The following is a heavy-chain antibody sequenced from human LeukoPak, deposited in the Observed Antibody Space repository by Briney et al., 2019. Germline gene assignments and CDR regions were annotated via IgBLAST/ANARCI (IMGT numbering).Heavy chain of an antibody. CDR2: ISPYNGNT. D-gene: IGHD3-10*01. V-gene: IGHV1-18*01. CDR1: GYTFTSYG. CDR3: ARDRLYYYGSGSLDL. J-gene: IGHJ2*01. Sequence: SVKVSCKASGYTFTSYGISWVRQAPGQGLEWMGWISPYNGNTNYAQTLQGRVTMTTDTSTSTAYMELRSLRSDDTAVYYCARDRLYYYGSGSLDLWGRGTLVTVSS.